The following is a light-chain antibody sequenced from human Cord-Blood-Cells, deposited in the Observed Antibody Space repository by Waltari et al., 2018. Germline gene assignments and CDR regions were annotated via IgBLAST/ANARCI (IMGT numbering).Light chain of an antibody. J-gene: IGLJ3*02. CDR2: DVS. V-gene: IGLV2-14*01. CDR1: SSDVGGYNY. Sequence: QSALTQPASVSGSPGQSITISCTGTSSDVGGYNYVPWYQQRPGKAPKLMIYDVSTRPSGVSNRFSGSKSGNTASLTISGLQAEDEADYYCSSYTSSSTWVFGGGTKLTVL. CDR3: SSYTSSSTWV.